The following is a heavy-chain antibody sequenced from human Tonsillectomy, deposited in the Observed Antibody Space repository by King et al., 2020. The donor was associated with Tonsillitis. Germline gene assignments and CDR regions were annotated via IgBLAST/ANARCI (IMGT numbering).Heavy chain of an antibody. CDR2: ISYDGSNK. D-gene: IGHD3-9*01. CDR1: GFTFSSYG. J-gene: IGHJ4*02. V-gene: IGHV3-30*18. CDR3: AKDRSHFDWPQSG. Sequence: VQLVESGGGVVQPGRSLRLSCEASGFTFSSYGMHWVRQAPGKGLEWVAVISYDGSNKYYADSVKGRFTVSRDNSKNTLYLQMNSLRSEDTAVYYCAKDRSHFDWPQSGWGQGTLVTVSS.